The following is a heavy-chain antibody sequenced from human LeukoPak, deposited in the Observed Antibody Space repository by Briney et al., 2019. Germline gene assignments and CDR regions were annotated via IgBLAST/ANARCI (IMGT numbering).Heavy chain of an antibody. D-gene: IGHD2-15*01. J-gene: IGHJ3*02. V-gene: IGHV4-39*07. CDR1: GGSISSSSYY. Sequence: SETLSLTCTVSGGSISSSSYYWGWIRQPPGTGLEWIGSIYYSGSTYYNPSLKSRVTISVDTSKNQFSLKLSSVTAADTAVYYCARDRRGYCSGGSCFDDAFDIWGQGTMVTVSS. CDR2: IYYSGST. CDR3: ARDRRGYCSGGSCFDDAFDI.